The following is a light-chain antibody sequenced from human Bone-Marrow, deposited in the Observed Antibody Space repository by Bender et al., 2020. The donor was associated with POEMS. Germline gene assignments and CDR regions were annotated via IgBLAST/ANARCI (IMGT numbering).Light chain of an antibody. V-gene: IGLV2-14*03. J-gene: IGLJ3*02. Sequence: QSALTQPASVSGSPGQSITISCTGTGTDVGAYHYVSWYQQKAGKAPKVIISDVTNRPSGVSDRFSGFKSGNTASLTISELQAEDEGDYDCTSYTRSKTWVFGGGTKLTVL. CDR1: GTDVGAYHY. CDR3: TSYTRSKTWV. CDR2: DVT.